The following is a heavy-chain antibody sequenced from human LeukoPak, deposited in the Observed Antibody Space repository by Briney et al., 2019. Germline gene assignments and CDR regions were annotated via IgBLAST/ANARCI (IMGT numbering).Heavy chain of an antibody. CDR1: GGTFSSYA. V-gene: IGHV1-69*05. CDR2: IIPIFGTA. CDR3: ARDLLGLGLAAAGTENWFDP. Sequence: SVKVSCKASGGTFSSYAISWVRQAPGQGLEWMGRIIPIFGTANYAQKFQGRVTITTDESTSTAYMELSRLRSEDTAVYYCARDLLGLGLAAAGTENWFDPWGQGTLVTVSS. D-gene: IGHD6-13*01. J-gene: IGHJ5*02.